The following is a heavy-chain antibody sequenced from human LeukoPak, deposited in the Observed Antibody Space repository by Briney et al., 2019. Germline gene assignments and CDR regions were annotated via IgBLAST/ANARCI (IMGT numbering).Heavy chain of an antibody. CDR3: AKNYGSGGSRLYNWFDP. Sequence: ASVKVSCKASGYTFTGYYMHWVRQAPGQGLEWRGWINPNSGGTNYAQKFQGRVTMTRDTSISTAYMELSRLRSDDTAVYYCAKNYGSGGSRLYNWFDPWGQGTLVTVSS. J-gene: IGHJ5*02. CDR1: GYTFTGYY. V-gene: IGHV1-2*02. D-gene: IGHD2-15*01. CDR2: INPNSGGT.